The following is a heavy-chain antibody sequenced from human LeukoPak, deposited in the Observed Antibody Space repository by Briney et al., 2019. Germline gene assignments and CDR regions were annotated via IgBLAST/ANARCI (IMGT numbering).Heavy chain of an antibody. CDR3: ASDYSSSCYILVY. CDR2: INPNRSGN. J-gene: IGHJ4*02. CDR1: AYTFTGYY. D-gene: IGHD6-6*01. V-gene: IGHV1-2*02. Sequence: SVSVSCKASAYTFTGYYMHWVRQAPGQGLEWMGWINPNRSGNNYAQKFQGRVTMTRDTSNSTAYMELSRLRSDDTAVYYCASDYSSSCYILVYWGQGTLVTVSS.